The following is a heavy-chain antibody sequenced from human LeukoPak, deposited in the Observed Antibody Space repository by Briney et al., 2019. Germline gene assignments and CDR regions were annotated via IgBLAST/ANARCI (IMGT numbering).Heavy chain of an antibody. Sequence: GASVKVSCKASGCTFTSYGISWVRQAPGQGLEWMGWISAYNGNTNYAQKLQGGVTMTTDTSTSTAYMELRSLRSDDTAVYYCARVNGYYDSSGYLGYWGQGTLVTVSS. CDR1: GCTFTSYG. D-gene: IGHD3-22*01. CDR3: ARVNGYYDSSGYLGY. V-gene: IGHV1-18*01. CDR2: ISAYNGNT. J-gene: IGHJ4*02.